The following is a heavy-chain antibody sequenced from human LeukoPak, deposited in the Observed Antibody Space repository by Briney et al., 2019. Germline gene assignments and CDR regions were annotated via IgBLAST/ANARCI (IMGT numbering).Heavy chain of an antibody. CDR1: GFTFSSYA. Sequence: GGSLRLSCAASGFTFSSYAMHWVRQAPGKGLEWVAVISYDGSNKYYADSVKGRFTISRDNSKNTLYLQMNSLRAEDTAVYYCARPYSSGWRDAFDIWGQGTMVTVPS. CDR3: ARPYSSGWRDAFDI. CDR2: ISYDGSNK. V-gene: IGHV3-30-3*01. D-gene: IGHD6-19*01. J-gene: IGHJ3*02.